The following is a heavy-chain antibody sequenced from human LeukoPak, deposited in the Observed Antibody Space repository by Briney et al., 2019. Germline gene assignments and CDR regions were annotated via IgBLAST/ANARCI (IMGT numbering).Heavy chain of an antibody. CDR2: ISWNSGSI. D-gene: IGHD3-3*01. V-gene: IGHV3-9*01. CDR3: AKDLYRGFWSGYWDAFDI. J-gene: IGHJ3*02. Sequence: GRSLRLSCAASGFTFDDYAMHWVRQAPGKGLEWVSGISWNSGSIGYADSMKGRFTISRDNAKNSLYLQMNSLRAEDTALYYCAKDLYRGFWSGYWDAFDIWGQGTMVTVSS. CDR1: GFTFDDYA.